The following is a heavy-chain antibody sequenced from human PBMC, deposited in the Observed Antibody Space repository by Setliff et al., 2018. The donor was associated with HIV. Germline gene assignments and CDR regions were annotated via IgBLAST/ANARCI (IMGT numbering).Heavy chain of an antibody. D-gene: IGHD3-10*01. Sequence: ASVKVSCKASGYTFTTYSLHWVRQAPGQSLEWMGWINVGNGDTKYSRELRGRIIITRDTSANTAYMELSSLRFDDTAVYFCARGALLAAFDFDHWGHGTLVTVSS. CDR2: INVGNGDT. V-gene: IGHV1-3*01. CDR1: GYTFTTYS. J-gene: IGHJ4*01. CDR3: ARGALLAAFDFDH.